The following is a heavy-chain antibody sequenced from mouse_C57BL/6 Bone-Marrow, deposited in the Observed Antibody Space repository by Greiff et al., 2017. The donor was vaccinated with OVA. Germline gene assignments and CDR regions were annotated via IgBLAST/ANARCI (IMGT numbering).Heavy chain of an antibody. Sequence: VQLKESGPVLVKPGASVKMSCKASGYPFTDYYMNWVKQSHGKSLEWIGDINPYNGGTSYNQKFKGQATLTVNKSSSTAYMALNSLTSDDSAVYYCAREDDGGQGTLVTVSS. CDR3: AREDD. V-gene: IGHV1-19*01. CDR2: INPYNGGT. J-gene: IGHJ3*01. D-gene: IGHD2-12*01. CDR1: GYPFTDYY.